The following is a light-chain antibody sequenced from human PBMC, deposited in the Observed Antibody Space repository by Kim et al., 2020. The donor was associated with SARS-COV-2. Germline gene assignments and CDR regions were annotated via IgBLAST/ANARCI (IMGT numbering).Light chain of an antibody. Sequence: VALGQTFSTTCQGDSHRRYYATWYQQKPGQAPILVIYGKNNRASGIPDRFSGSSAGNTASLTITGTQAGDEADYYCNSRDSNDNVVFGGGTQLTVL. V-gene: IGLV3-19*01. J-gene: IGLJ2*01. CDR3: NSRDSNDNVV. CDR2: GKN. CDR1: SHRRYY.